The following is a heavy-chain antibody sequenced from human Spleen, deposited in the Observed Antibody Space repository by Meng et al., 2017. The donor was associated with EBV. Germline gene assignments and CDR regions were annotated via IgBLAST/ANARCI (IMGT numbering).Heavy chain of an antibody. CDR1: GYTFTNYG. Sequence: QVHLVQSGAEVKKPGASVKVSCKASGYTFTNYGISWVRQAPGQGLEWMGWISGYNGDTNYAQKFQGRVTMTTDTSTSTDYMELRSLRSDDTAVYYCAKYHGLDYWGQGTLVTVSS. CDR2: ISGYNGDT. CDR3: AKYHGLDY. D-gene: IGHD5-24*01. V-gene: IGHV1-18*01. J-gene: IGHJ4*02.